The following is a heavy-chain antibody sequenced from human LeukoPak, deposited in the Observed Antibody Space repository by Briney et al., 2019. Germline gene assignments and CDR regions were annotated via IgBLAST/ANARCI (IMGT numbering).Heavy chain of an antibody. CDR3: ARDSNLLRFLEWLPDY. CDR1: GFTCSSYS. V-gene: IGHV3-21*01. Sequence: GGSLRLSCAASGFTCSSYSMNWVRQAPGKGLEWVSSISSSSSYIYYADSVKGRFTISRDNAKNSLYLQMNSLRAEDTAVYYCARDSNLLRFLEWLPDYWGQGTLVTVSS. D-gene: IGHD3-3*01. CDR2: ISSSSSYI. J-gene: IGHJ4*02.